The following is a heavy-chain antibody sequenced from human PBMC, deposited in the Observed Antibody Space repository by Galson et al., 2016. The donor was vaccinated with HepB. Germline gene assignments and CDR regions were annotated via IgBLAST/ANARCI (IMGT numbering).Heavy chain of an antibody. V-gene: IGHV1-3*01. Sequence: SVKVSCKASGHTFTSYAIQWVRQAPGQRPECMGWINGGDGNTQYSQKFQGRVTFTRDTSANIAYTELSSLRSEDTAVYYCARVLGGSGTYWFWGQGTLVTVSS. CDR1: GHTFTSYA. D-gene: IGHD3-10*01. CDR3: ARVLGGSGTYWF. J-gene: IGHJ4*02. CDR2: INGGDGNT.